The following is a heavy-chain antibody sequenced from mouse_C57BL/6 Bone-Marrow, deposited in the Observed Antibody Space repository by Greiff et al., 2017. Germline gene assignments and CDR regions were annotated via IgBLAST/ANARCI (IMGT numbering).Heavy chain of an antibody. J-gene: IGHJ3*01. CDR3: ARSLLRLLAY. Sequence: VQLQQSGAELARPGASVKLSCKASGYTFTSYGISWVKQRTGQGLEWIGEIYPRSGNTYYNEKFKGKATLTADKSSSTAYMELRSLTSEDSAVYYCARSLLRLLAYWGQGTLVTVSA. CDR1: GYTFTSYG. V-gene: IGHV1-81*01. D-gene: IGHD1-2*01. CDR2: IYPRSGNT.